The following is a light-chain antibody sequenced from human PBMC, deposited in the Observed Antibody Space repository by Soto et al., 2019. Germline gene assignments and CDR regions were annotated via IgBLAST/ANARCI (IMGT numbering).Light chain of an antibody. V-gene: IGKV3-15*01. Sequence: EIVMTQSPATLSVSPGESATLSCRASQSISNNLAWYQQKPGQAPSLLIFGTSTRATGSPARFSGRGSGTEFTLTFSSLQSEDCAVYYCQQYNNWPFTFGPGTKVDIK. CDR2: GTS. J-gene: IGKJ3*01. CDR3: QQYNNWPFT. CDR1: QSISNN.